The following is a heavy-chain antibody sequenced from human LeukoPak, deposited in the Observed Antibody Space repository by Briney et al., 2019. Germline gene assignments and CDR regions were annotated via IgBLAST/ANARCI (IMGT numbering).Heavy chain of an antibody. CDR2: INEDGTSQ. V-gene: IGHV3-7*01. CDR3: SKHEGRSVGS. D-gene: IGHD1-26*01. CDR1: GFTFTYHW. Sequence: PGGSLRLSCASSGFTFTYHWMSWVRQAPGKGLEWVANINEDGTSQFYGAAVKGRFTISRDNARHSVSLEMNSLRGEDTAIYFCSKHEGRSVGSWGQGTLVTVSS. J-gene: IGHJ1*01.